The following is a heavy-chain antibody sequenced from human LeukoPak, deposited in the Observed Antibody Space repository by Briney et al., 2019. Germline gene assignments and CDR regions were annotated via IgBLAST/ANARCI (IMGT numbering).Heavy chain of an antibody. V-gene: IGHV4-34*01. Sequence: PSETLSLTCAVYGGSFSGYYWSWIRQPPGKGLEWIGEINHSGSTNYNPSLKSRVTISVDKSKNQFPLKLSSVTAADTAVYYCARESVNYGMDVWGQGTTVTVSS. CDR2: INHSGST. CDR1: GGSFSGYY. D-gene: IGHD4-17*01. CDR3: ARESVNYGMDV. J-gene: IGHJ6*02.